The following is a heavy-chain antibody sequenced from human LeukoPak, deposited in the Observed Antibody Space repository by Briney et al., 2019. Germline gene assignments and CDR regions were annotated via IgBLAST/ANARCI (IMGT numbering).Heavy chain of an antibody. D-gene: IGHD6-13*01. CDR3: ARTLAAAGTFWFDP. Sequence: GESLKISCKGSGYSFTSYWIGWVRPMPGKGLEWMGIIYPGDSDTRYSPSFQGQVTISADKSISTAYLQWSSLKASDTAMYYCARTLAAAGTFWFDPWGQGTLVSVSS. CDR1: GYSFTSYW. V-gene: IGHV5-51*01. CDR2: IYPGDSDT. J-gene: IGHJ5*02.